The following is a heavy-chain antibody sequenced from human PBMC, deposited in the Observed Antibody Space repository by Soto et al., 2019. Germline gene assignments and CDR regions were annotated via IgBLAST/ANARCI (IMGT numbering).Heavy chain of an antibody. CDR2: IDTSGST. V-gene: IGHV4-4*07. D-gene: IGHD3-3*01. CDR3: ARGGQDFWSGPFDY. Sequence: PSETLSLPCTASGGPISHYYCNWLRQPAGKGLEWIGRIDTSGSTNYNPSLKSRVTMSVDTSKQEFSLKLSSVTAADTALYYCARGGQDFWSGPFDYWGRGALVTVSS. CDR1: GGPISHYY. J-gene: IGHJ4*02.